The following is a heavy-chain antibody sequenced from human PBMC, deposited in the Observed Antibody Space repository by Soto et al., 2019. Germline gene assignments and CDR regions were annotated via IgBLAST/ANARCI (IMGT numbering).Heavy chain of an antibody. J-gene: IGHJ4*02. D-gene: IGHD6-13*01. CDR3: AKDAYSSSWYVDY. V-gene: IGHV3-9*01. Sequence: EVQLVESGGGLVQPGRSLRLSCAASGFTFDDYAMHWVRQAPGKGLEWVSGISWNSGSIGYADSVKGRFTISRDNAKNYLYLQMNSLRAEDTALYYCAKDAYSSSWYVDYWGQGTLVTVSS. CDR2: ISWNSGSI. CDR1: GFTFDDYA.